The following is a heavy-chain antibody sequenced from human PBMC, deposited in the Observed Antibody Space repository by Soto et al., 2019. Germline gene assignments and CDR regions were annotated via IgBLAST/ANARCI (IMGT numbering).Heavy chain of an antibody. CDR3: ARGGNYYDSSGYYRFDY. CDR2: ISAYNGNT. Sequence: ASVKVSCKASGYTFTSYGISWVRQAPGQGLEWMGWISAYNGNTNYAQKLQGRVTMTTDTSTSTAYMELRSLGSDDTAVYYCARGGNYYDSSGYYRFDYWGQGTLVTVSS. J-gene: IGHJ4*02. CDR1: GYTFTSYG. V-gene: IGHV1-18*01. D-gene: IGHD3-22*01.